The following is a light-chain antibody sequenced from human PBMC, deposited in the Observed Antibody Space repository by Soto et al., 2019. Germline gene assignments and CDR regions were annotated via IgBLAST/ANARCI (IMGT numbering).Light chain of an antibody. J-gene: IGKJ2*01. Sequence: DIQMTQSPTSLSASVGDRVTITCRASQGISNYLAWYQQKPGKVPKLLIYGASTLQSGVPSRFSGSGSGTDFTLTISSLQPEDVATYYCQKYNSARRTFGQGTKREIK. V-gene: IGKV1-27*01. CDR2: GAS. CDR3: QKYNSARRT. CDR1: QGISNY.